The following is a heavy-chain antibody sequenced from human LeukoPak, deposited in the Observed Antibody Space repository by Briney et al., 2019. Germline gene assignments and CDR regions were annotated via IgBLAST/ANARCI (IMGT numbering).Heavy chain of an antibody. CDR2: IYYSGST. V-gene: IGHV4-59*08. J-gene: IGHJ4*02. CDR1: GGSISSYY. D-gene: IGHD6-13*01. CDR3: AEDPRSSWFFI. Sequence: PSETLSLTCTVSGGSISSYYWSWIRQPPGKGLEWIGYIYYSGSTNYNPSLKSRVTISVDTSKNQFSLKLSSVTAADTAVYYCAEDPRSSWFFIWGQGIMVTVSS.